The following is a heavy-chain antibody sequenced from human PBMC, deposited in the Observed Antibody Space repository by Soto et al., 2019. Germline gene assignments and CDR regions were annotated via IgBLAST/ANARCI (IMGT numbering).Heavy chain of an antibody. Sequence: SGPTLVKPTQTLTLTCTFSGFSLSTSGMRVSWIRQPPGKALEWLARIDWDDDKFYSTSLKTRLTISKDTSKNQVVLTMTNMDPVDTATYYCARMGIIYSSSWYYFDYWGQGTLVTVSS. CDR1: GFSLSTSGMR. V-gene: IGHV2-70*04. D-gene: IGHD6-13*01. CDR3: ARMGIIYSSSWYYFDY. J-gene: IGHJ4*02. CDR2: IDWDDDK.